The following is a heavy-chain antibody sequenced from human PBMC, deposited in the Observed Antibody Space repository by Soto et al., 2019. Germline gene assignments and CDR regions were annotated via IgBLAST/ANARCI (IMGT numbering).Heavy chain of an antibody. CDR3: AHIVVAGLGYYFDY. CDR1: GFPLSSTRMA. D-gene: IGHD6-19*01. V-gene: IGHV2-5*02. J-gene: IGHJ4*02. Sequence: QITLKESGPTLVKPTQTLTLTCTFSGFPLSSTRMAVVWIRQPPGKALEWLALIYWDDDKRYSPFLKSRLTITKDTSKNQVVLTMSNMDPVDTARYYCAHIVVAGLGYYFDYWGQGTLVTVSS. CDR2: IYWDDDK.